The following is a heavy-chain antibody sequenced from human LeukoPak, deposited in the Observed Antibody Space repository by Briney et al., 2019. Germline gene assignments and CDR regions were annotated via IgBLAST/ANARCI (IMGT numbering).Heavy chain of an antibody. D-gene: IGHD3-10*01. Sequence: PGRSLRLSCAASGFTFSSYGMHWVRQAPGKGLEWVAVIWYDGSNKYYADSVKGRFTISRDNSKNTLYLQMNSLRAEDTAVYYCARDPYGSGNYLGAFDIWGQGTMVTVSS. CDR3: ARDPYGSGNYLGAFDI. CDR1: GFTFSSYG. J-gene: IGHJ3*02. CDR2: IWYDGSNK. V-gene: IGHV3-33*01.